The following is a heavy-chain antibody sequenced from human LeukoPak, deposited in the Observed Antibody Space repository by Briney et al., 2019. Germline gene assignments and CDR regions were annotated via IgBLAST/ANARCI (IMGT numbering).Heavy chain of an antibody. CDR1: GHTFTGYY. CDR2: MNPNVGGA. D-gene: IGHD3-10*02. V-gene: IGHV1-2*02. CDR3: ARGVFGESLES. Sequence: GASVKVSCKASGHTFTGYYVYWVRQAPGQGLEWMGWMNPNVGGANFPQKFQGRVTVTSDPAISAAYMELRRLRSDDTAVYYCARGVFGESLESWGQGTLLTVSS. J-gene: IGHJ4*02.